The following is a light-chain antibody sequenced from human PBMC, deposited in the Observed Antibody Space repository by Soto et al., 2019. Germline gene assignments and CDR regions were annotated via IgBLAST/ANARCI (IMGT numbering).Light chain of an antibody. Sequence: EIVMTQSPATLSVSPGERATLSCRASQSVSSNLACYQQKPGQAPRLLIYGASTRATGIPARFSGSGSGTEFTLTISSLQSEDFAVYYCQLYGISPHFGQGTRLEIK. J-gene: IGKJ5*01. V-gene: IGKV3D-15*01. CDR2: GAS. CDR1: QSVSSN. CDR3: QLYGISPH.